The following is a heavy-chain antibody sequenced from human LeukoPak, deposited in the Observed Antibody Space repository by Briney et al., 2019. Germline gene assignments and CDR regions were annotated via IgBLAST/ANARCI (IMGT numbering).Heavy chain of an antibody. CDR2: IIHIRGRA. D-gene: IGHD1-26*01. J-gene: IGHJ6*02. CDR3: ARHPPGIVGPLFYYGMDV. CDR1: GGTLSSYV. V-gene: IGHV1-69*04. Sequence: SVKVSCKASGGTLSSYVISWVRQAPGQGLAWMGRIIHIRGRANYAQKCQGRVTITADKSTCTAYMELSRLRSEDTAVYYCARHPPGIVGPLFYYGMDVWGQGTTVTVSS.